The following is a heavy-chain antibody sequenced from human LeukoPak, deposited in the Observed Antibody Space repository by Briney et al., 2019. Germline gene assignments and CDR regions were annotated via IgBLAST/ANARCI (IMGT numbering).Heavy chain of an antibody. V-gene: IGHV1-2*02. CDR1: GYTFTGYY. CDR2: INPNSGGT. CDR3: AREGPYYGSGSYYNVNDY. J-gene: IGHJ4*02. D-gene: IGHD3-10*01. Sequence: GASVKVSCKASGYTFTGYYMHWARQAPGQGLERMGWINPNSGGTNYAQKFQGRVTMTRDTSISTAYMELSRLRSDDTAVYYCAREGPYYGSGSYYNVNDYWGQGTLVTVSS.